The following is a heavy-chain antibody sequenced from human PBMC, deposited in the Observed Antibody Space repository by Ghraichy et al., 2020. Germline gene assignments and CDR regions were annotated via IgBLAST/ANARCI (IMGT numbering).Heavy chain of an antibody. J-gene: IGHJ3*02. V-gene: IGHV4-34*01. CDR2: INHSGST. Sequence: GSLSLTCAVYGGSFSGYYWSWIRQPPGKGLEWIGEINHSGSTNYNPSLKSRVTISVDTSKNQFSLKLSSVTAADTAVYYCARGRYYYGSRPYAFDIWGQGTMVTVSS. CDR3: ARGRYYYGSRPYAFDI. CDR1: GGSFSGYY. D-gene: IGHD3-10*01.